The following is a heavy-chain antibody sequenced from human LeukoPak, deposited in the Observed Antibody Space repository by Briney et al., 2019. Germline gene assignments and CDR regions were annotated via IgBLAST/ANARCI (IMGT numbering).Heavy chain of an antibody. D-gene: IGHD4-4*01. Sequence: PGGSLRLSCAASGFTFSSYAMSWVRQAPGKGLEWVSAISGSGGSTYYADSVRGRFTISRDNSENTLYLQMNSLRAEDTAVYYCAKDPFSTVTTLGYWGQGTLVTVSS. J-gene: IGHJ4*02. CDR1: GFTFSSYA. CDR2: ISGSGGST. CDR3: AKDPFSTVTTLGY. V-gene: IGHV3-23*01.